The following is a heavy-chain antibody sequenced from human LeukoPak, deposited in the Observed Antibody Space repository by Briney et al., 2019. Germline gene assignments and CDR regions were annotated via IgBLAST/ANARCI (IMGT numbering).Heavy chain of an antibody. V-gene: IGHV4-34*01. CDR3: ARLPQPSDILTAYANSFDY. D-gene: IGHD3-9*01. CDR2: INHSGST. CDR1: GGSFSGYS. J-gene: IGHJ4*02. Sequence: PSETLSLTCAVYGGSFSGYSWSWIGQPPGKGLEWIGEINHSGSTNYNPSLKSRVTISVDTSKNQFSLKLSSVTAADTAVYYCARLPQPSDILTAYANSFDYWGQGSLVTVSS.